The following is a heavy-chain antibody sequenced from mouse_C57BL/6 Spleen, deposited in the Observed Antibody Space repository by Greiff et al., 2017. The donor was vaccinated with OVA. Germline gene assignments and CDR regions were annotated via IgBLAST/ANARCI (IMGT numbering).Heavy chain of an antibody. CDR1: GYTFTSYW. CDR3: ARCPITTVVATSYFDY. D-gene: IGHD1-1*01. Sequence: QVQLQQPGAELVMPGASVKLSCKASGYTFTSYWMHWVKQRPGQGLEWIGEIDPSDSSTNYNQKFKGKSTLTVDKSSSTAYMQLSSLTSEDSAVYYCARCPITTVVATSYFDYWGQGTTLTVSS. J-gene: IGHJ2*01. V-gene: IGHV1-69*01. CDR2: IDPSDSST.